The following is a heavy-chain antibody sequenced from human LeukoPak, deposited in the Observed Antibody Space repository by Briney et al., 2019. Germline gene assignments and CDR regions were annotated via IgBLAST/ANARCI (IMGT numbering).Heavy chain of an antibody. V-gene: IGHV4-30-2*01. CDR1: GGSISSGGYY. J-gene: IGHJ4*02. CDR3: ARDYCTTTSCSYSDY. CDR2: IYQSGTT. D-gene: IGHD2-2*01. Sequence: TSETLSLTCTVSGGSISSGGYYWSWIRQPPGKGLEWIGYIYQSGTTYYNPSLKSRVTISIDRYKSQFSLKLSSVTAADTAVYYCARDYCTTTSCSYSDYWGQGTLVTVSS.